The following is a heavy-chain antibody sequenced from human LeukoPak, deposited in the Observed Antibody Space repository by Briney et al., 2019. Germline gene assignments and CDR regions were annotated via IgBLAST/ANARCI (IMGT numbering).Heavy chain of an antibody. CDR3: AEESRWDGGNSDFDY. D-gene: IGHD2-21*02. Sequence: PGGSLRLSCAASGFTYSRYAMSWVRQAPGKGLEWVSAISGSGGSTYYADSVKGRFTISRDNSKNTLYLHMNSLRAEDTPVYYCAEESRWDGGNSDFDYRGQGTLVTVSS. CDR2: ISGSGGST. CDR1: GFTYSRYA. V-gene: IGHV3-23*01. J-gene: IGHJ4*02.